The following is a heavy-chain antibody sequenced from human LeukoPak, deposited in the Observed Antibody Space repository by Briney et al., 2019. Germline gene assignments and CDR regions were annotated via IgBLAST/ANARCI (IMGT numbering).Heavy chain of an antibody. CDR2: ISAYNGNT. Sequence: GAPVKVSCTASRYTFTSSVINWVRQAPGHELEWRGWISAYNGNTNYAQKLQGRVTMTTGTSTSTAYMELRSLRSDDTAVYYCARDVGYRNWFDPWGQGTLVTVSS. V-gene: IGHV1-18*01. D-gene: IGHD5-24*01. J-gene: IGHJ5*02. CDR1: RYTFTSSV. CDR3: ARDVGYRNWFDP.